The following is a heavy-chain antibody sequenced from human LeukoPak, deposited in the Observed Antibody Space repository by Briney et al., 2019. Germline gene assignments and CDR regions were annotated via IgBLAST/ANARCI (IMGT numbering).Heavy chain of an antibody. J-gene: IGHJ4*02. D-gene: IGHD6-19*01. CDR1: GFAFSSQA. Sequence: GGSLRLSCAASGFAFSSQAMGWVRQAPGKGLEWVSVISDSGSITYYADSVKGRFTISRDNSKNTLFPQMNNLRAEDTAVYYCAKDARRTSGWYFFDYWGQGTLVTVSS. CDR2: ISDSGSIT. CDR3: AKDARRTSGWYFFDY. V-gene: IGHV3-23*01.